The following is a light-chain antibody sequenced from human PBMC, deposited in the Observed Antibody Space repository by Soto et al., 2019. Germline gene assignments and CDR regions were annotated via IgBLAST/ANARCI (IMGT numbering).Light chain of an antibody. J-gene: IGLJ1*01. V-gene: IGLV2-14*01. CDR3: SSYTSSFTHL. CDR1: SSDLGGLNY. Sequence: QLVLTQPASVSGSPGQSITIPCSGRSSDLGGLNYVSWYQQHPGKVPKLIIYKVDNRPSGISDRFSASKSGNTASLTISGLQAEDEAHYYCSSYTSSFTHLFGTGTKLTVL. CDR2: KVD.